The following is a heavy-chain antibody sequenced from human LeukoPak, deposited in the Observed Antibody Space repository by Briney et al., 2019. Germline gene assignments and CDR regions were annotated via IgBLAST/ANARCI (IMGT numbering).Heavy chain of an antibody. Sequence: GGSLRLSCATSGFIFSNYAVNWVRQAPGKGLEWVSIISGSGDTTYYADSVKDRFTISRDNSKNTLYLQMNSLRAEDTAVYYCAKDSRSSGWYNWFDPWGQGTLVTVSS. CDR1: GFIFSNYA. D-gene: IGHD6-19*01. J-gene: IGHJ5*02. CDR2: ISGSGDTT. CDR3: AKDSRSSGWYNWFDP. V-gene: IGHV3-23*01.